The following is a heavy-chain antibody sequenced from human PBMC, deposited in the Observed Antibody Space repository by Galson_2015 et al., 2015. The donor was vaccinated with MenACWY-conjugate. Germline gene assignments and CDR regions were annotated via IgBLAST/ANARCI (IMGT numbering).Heavy chain of an antibody. Sequence: SLRLSCAASGFTVSTNCMSWVRQAPGKGLEWVSIICSGTRTFYADSVKGRFTISGDNSQNTVYLQMNSLRAEDTAMYYCVRGGYCSGATCYPYNAFDIWGQGTLVTVSS. CDR1: GFTVSTNC. J-gene: IGHJ3*02. D-gene: IGHD2-15*01. CDR3: VRGGYCSGATCYPYNAFDI. V-gene: IGHV3-53*01. CDR2: ICSGTRT.